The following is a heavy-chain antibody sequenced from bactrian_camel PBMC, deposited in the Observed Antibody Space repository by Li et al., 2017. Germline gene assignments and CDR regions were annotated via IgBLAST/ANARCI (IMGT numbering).Heavy chain of an antibody. CDR2: IDSGGSTT. Sequence: VQLVESGGGLVQPGGSLRLSCVASGFAFTSHTMGWIRQAPGKGPEWVSGIDSGGSTTYYADSVKGRFTASRDNTQNTVYLQMNSLKPDDTAVYSCARVRGVVAVGFVDYWGQGTQVTVS. V-gene: IGHV3S31*01. CDR1: GFAFTSHT. J-gene: IGHJ4*01. CDR3: ARVRGVVAVGFVDY. D-gene: IGHD6*01.